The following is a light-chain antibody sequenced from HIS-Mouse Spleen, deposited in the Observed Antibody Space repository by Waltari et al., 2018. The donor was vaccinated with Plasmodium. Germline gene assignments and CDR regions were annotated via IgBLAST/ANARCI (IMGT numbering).Light chain of an antibody. CDR3: YSTDSSGNHRV. Sequence: SYELTQPPSVSVSPGQTARITCSGDALPKKYAYWYQQESGQAPVLVIYEDSKRPSGIPERVSGSSSVTMATLTISGAQVEDEADYYCYSTDSSGNHRVFGGGTKLTVL. V-gene: IGLV3-10*01. J-gene: IGLJ3*02. CDR1: ALPKKY. CDR2: EDS.